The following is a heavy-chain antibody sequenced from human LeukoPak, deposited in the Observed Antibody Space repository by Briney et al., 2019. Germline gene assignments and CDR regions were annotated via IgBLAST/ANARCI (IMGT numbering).Heavy chain of an antibody. V-gene: IGHV3-23*01. CDR2: ISGSGGST. Sequence: GGSLRLSCAASGFTFSSYAMSWVRQAPGKGLEWVSAISGSGGSTYYADSVKGRFTISRDNSKNTLYLQMNSLRAEDTAVYYCAKDAFVDIVATVTFDPWGQGTLVTVSS. CDR1: GFTFSSYA. D-gene: IGHD5-12*01. J-gene: IGHJ5*02. CDR3: AKDAFVDIVATVTFDP.